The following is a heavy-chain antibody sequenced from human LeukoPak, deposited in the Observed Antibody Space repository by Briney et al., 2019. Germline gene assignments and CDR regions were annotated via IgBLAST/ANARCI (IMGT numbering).Heavy chain of an antibody. CDR3: VREGEKTHYFAY. Sequence: SETLSLTCTVSGGSISSGGYYWSWIRQHPGKGLEWIGYIYYSGSTYYNPSLKSRVTISVDTSKNQFSLKLSSVTAADTAVYYCVREGEKTHYFAYWGRGTLVTVPS. V-gene: IGHV4-31*03. J-gene: IGHJ4*02. CDR1: GGSISSGGYY. CDR2: IYYSGST. D-gene: IGHD3-10*01.